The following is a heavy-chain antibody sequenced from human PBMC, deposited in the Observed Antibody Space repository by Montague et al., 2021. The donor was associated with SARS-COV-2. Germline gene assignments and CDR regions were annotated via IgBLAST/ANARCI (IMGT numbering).Heavy chain of an antibody. CDR2: ISYDGSNK. Sequence: SLRLSLSASGFTFSSYAMHWVRQAPGKELEWVAVISYDGSNKYYVDSVKGQFSISRDNSKNTLYLQMNSLRAEDTAVYYCARQLIVFVPAAPGSPTHETYDYAMDVWGQGTTVTVSS. CDR3: ARQLIVFVPAAPGSPTHETYDYAMDV. J-gene: IGHJ6*02. CDR1: GFTFSSYA. D-gene: IGHD2-2*01. V-gene: IGHV3-30*04.